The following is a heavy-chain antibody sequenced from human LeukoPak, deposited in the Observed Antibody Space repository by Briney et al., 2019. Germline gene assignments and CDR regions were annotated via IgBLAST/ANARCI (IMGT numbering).Heavy chain of an antibody. D-gene: IGHD3-10*01. CDR1: GGTFSSYA. CDR2: IIPIFGTA. J-gene: IGHJ4*02. Sequence: SVKVSCKASGGTFSSYAISWVRQAPGQGLEWMGGIIPIFGTANYAQKFQGRVTITADESTSTAYMELSSLRSEDTAVYYCARVVSSGSYLPDFWGQGTLVTVSS. CDR3: ARVVSSGSYLPDF. V-gene: IGHV1-69*01.